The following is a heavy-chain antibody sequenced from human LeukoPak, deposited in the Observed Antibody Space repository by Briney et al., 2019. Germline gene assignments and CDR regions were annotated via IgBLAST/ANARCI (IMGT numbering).Heavy chain of an antibody. CDR3: ARHRPNHSGSYYSDAFDI. V-gene: IGHV1-69*01. Sequence: GSSVKVSCKASGGTFSSYAISWVRQAPGQGLEWMGGIIPIFGTANYAQKFQGRVTITADESTSTAYMELSSLRLEDTAVFYCARHRPNHSGSYYSDAFDIWGQGTMVTVSS. J-gene: IGHJ3*02. CDR1: GGTFSSYA. CDR2: IIPIFGTA. D-gene: IGHD1-26*01.